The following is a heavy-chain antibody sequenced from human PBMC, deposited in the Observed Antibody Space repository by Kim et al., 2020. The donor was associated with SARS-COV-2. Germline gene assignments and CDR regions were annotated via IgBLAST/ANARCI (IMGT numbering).Heavy chain of an antibody. D-gene: IGHD5-18*01. V-gene: IGHV3-23*01. J-gene: IGHJ4*02. Sequence: YAGCVEGRFTISRGSSKGRLHLQVNSLRAEDAAVYYCAKGGDGYSRPLDYWGQGTLVTVSS. CDR3: AKGGDGYSRPLDY.